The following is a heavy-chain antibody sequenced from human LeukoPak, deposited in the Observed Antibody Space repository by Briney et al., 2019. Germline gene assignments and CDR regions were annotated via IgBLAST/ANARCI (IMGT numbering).Heavy chain of an antibody. J-gene: IGHJ4*02. D-gene: IGHD3-22*01. V-gene: IGHV3-7*01. CDR1: GFTFSNYW. Sequence: GGSLRLSCGTSGFTFSNYWMSWVRQAPGKGLEWVAKIKQDGSEKYYVDSVKGRFTISRDNSKNTLYLQMNSLRAEDTAVYYCARDGSGGIVVVTYDYWGQGTLVTVSS. CDR3: ARDGSGGIVVVTYDY. CDR2: IKQDGSEK.